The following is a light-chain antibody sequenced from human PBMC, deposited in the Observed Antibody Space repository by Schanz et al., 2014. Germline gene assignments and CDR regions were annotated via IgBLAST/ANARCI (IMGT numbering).Light chain of an antibody. CDR3: QQYNDYPWT. CDR1: RSIFNW. Sequence: IQLTQSPSSLSASVGDRVTITCRASRSIFNWLAWYQQKPGKGPKALIYDASNLETGVPSRFSGSGSGTEFTLTISNLQPDDFATYYCQQYNDYPWTFGQLTRVEI. J-gene: IGKJ1*01. CDR2: DAS. V-gene: IGKV1-5*01.